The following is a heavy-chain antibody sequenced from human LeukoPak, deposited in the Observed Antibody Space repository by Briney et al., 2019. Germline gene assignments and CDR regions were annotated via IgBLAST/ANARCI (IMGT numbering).Heavy chain of an antibody. J-gene: IGHJ4*02. Sequence: SQTLSLTCTVSGGSISSGGYYWSWIRQHPGKGLEWIGYIYYSGSTYYNPSLKSRVTISVDTSKNQFFLNLSSVTAADTAVYYCAGLVGRYSSGLYYYYFDYWGQGTLVTASS. V-gene: IGHV4-31*03. CDR3: AGLVGRYSSGLYYYYFDY. CDR1: GGSISSGGYY. D-gene: IGHD3-22*01. CDR2: IYYSGST.